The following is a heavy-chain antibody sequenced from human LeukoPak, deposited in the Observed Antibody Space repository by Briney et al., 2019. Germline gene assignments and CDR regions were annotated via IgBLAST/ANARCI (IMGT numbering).Heavy chain of an antibody. D-gene: IGHD2-2*01. CDR3: ARARQTSTSSPLYYFDY. CDR2: INPSGGST. J-gene: IGHJ4*02. Sequence: ASVKVSCKASGYTFTSYYMHWVRQAPGQGLEWMGIINPSGGSTSYAQKFQGRVTMTRGTSTSTVYMELSSLRSEDTAVYYCARARQTSTSSPLYYFDYWGQGTLVTVSS. V-gene: IGHV1-46*01. CDR1: GYTFTSYY.